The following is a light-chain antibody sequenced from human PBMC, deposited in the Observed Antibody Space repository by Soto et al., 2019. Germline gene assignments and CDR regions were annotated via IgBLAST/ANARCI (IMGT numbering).Light chain of an antibody. V-gene: IGKV3-11*01. Sequence: EIVLTQSPATLSVSPGERVNLSCRASQNLHSFLNWYQQRPGQAPRPLIYDGSKRAAGVPDRISGDGSGTDYTLTISSLEPEDFAVYYCQQRTRWPMTFGQGTRLEIK. CDR1: QNLHSF. CDR3: QQRTRWPMT. CDR2: DGS. J-gene: IGKJ5*01.